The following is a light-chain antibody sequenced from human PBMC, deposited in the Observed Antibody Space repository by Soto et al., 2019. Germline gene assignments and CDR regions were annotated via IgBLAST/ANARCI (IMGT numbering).Light chain of an antibody. J-gene: IGKJ2*01. CDR1: QDINKY. CDR3: LQYDDVPYT. CDR2: DAS. V-gene: IGKV1-33*01. Sequence: DIQMTQSPSSLSASVGDRVTITCQASQDINKYLNWFQQKPGKAPKLLIYDASNLETGVSSRFSGSGSGTDFTFTISSLQPEDIATYYCLQYDDVPYTFGQGTKVEIK.